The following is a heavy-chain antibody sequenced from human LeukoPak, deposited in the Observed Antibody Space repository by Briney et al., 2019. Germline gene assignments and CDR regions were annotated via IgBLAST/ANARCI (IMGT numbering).Heavy chain of an antibody. CDR1: GFTFSSYA. Sequence: PGGSLRLSCAASGFTFSSYAMSWVRQAPGEGLEWVSAISGSGGSTYYADSVKGRFTVSRDNSKNTLYLQMYSLRAEDTAVYYCAKMGDYYGSGSIDYWGQGTLVTVSS. V-gene: IGHV3-23*01. CDR2: ISGSGGST. D-gene: IGHD3-10*01. J-gene: IGHJ4*02. CDR3: AKMGDYYGSGSIDY.